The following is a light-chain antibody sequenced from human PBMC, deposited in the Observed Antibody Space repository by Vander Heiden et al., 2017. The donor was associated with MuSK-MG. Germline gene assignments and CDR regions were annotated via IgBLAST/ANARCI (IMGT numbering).Light chain of an antibody. J-gene: IGKJ4*01. CDR2: GAS. CDR1: QHVGDC. V-gene: IGKV3-11*01. CDR3: QQCDSRPLS. Sequence: EVVLTQSPRTLSSSPGETATLSCRASQHVGDCLAWYKQKPGQAPRLLISGASKRAPDIPGRFSGVGSGTDFTLTIRNLESEDFALYFCQQCDSRPLSFGGGTNV.